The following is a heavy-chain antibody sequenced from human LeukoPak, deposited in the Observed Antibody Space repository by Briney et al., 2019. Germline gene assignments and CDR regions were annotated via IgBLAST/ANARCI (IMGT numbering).Heavy chain of an antibody. CDR3: AKRGGSYFDY. D-gene: IGHD1-26*01. V-gene: IGHV3-30*18. CDR2: ISNDGSNK. Sequence: GGSQRLSCAASGFTFSSPGMHWARQAPGRGLEWLAVISNDGSNKYYADSVKGRFTISRDNPKNTLYLEMNSLRAEDTAVYYCAKRGGSYFDYWGQGTLVTVSS. J-gene: IGHJ4*02. CDR1: GFTFSSPG.